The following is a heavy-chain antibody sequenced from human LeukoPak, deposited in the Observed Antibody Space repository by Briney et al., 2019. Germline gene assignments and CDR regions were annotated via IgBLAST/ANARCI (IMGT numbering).Heavy chain of an antibody. CDR1: GFTFSGYW. J-gene: IGHJ4*02. Sequence: PGGSLRLSCAASGFTFSGYWMSWVRQAPGKGLEWVSGISGRGGSTYYADSVKGRFTISRDNSKNTLYLQMNSLRAEDTAVYYCAKPTGVNTVNAPFEYWGQGTLGTVSS. V-gene: IGHV3-23*01. D-gene: IGHD4-17*01. CDR3: AKPTGVNTVNAPFEY. CDR2: ISGRGGST.